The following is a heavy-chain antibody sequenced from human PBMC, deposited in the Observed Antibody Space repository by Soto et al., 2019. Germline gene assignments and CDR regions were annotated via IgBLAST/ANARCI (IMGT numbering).Heavy chain of an antibody. J-gene: IGHJ6*02. Sequence: GGSLRLSCAASGFTFSSYAMSWVRQAPGKGLEWVSAISGSGGSTYYADSVKGRFTISRDNSKNTLYLQMNSLRAEDTAVYYCAKALRWATVVPGAYYYGMDVWGQGTTVTVSS. CDR1: GFTFSSYA. CDR3: AKALRWATVVPGAYYYGMDV. V-gene: IGHV3-23*01. D-gene: IGHD4-17*01. CDR2: ISGSGGST.